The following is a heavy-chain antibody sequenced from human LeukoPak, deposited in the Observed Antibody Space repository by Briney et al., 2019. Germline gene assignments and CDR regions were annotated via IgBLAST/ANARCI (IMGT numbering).Heavy chain of an antibody. CDR3: ARQPFRGYCSGAGCYGFDY. CDR2: INHSGST. CDR1: GGSFSGYY. J-gene: IGHJ4*02. D-gene: IGHD2-15*01. V-gene: IGHV4-34*01. Sequence: SETLSLTCAVYGGSFSGYYWSWIRQPPGKGLEWIGEINHSGSTNYNPSLKSRVTISVDTSKNQFSLNLNSVTAADTAVYYCARQPFRGYCSGAGCYGFDYWGQGTLVTVSS.